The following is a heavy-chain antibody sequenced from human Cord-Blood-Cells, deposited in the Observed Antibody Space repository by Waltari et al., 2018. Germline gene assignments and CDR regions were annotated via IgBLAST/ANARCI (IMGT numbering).Heavy chain of an antibody. J-gene: IGHJ3*02. CDR1: GYTFTSYA. D-gene: IGHD2-21*01. CDR3: AREVIGSRQDAFDI. CDR2: INAGNGNT. Sequence: QVQLVQSGAEVKKLGASVKVSCKASGYTFTSYAMHWVRQAPGQRLEWMGWINAGNGNTKYSQKFQGRVTITRDTSASTAYMELSSLRSEDTAVYYCAREVIGSRQDAFDIWGQGTMVTVSS. V-gene: IGHV1-3*01.